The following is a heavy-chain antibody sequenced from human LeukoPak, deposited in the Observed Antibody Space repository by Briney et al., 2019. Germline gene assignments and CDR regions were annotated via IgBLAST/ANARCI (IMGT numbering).Heavy chain of an antibody. CDR1: GFTVSSNY. CDR3: ARETGTSENAFDI. V-gene: IGHV3-53*01. Sequence: GGSLRLSCPASGFTVSSNYMSWVRQAPAKGLEGVSVIYSGGSTYYADSVKGRFTISRDNSKNTLYLKMNSLRGEDTAVYYCARETGTSENAFDIWGQGTMVTVSS. J-gene: IGHJ3*02. D-gene: IGHD1-1*01. CDR2: IYSGGST.